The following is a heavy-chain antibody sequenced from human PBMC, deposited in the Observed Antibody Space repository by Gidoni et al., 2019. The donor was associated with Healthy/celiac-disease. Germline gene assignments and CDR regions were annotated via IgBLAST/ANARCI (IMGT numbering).Heavy chain of an antibody. Sequence: QVQLVESGGGVVQPGRSLRLSCAASGFTFSSYAMHWVRQAPGKGLEGVAVISYDGSNKYYADSVKGRFTISRDKSKNTLYLQMNSLRAEDTAVYYCARVHRAVAGTRFDYWGQGTLVTVSS. CDR3: ARVHRAVAGTRFDY. V-gene: IGHV3-30*04. CDR2: ISYDGSNK. D-gene: IGHD6-19*01. J-gene: IGHJ4*02. CDR1: GFTFSSYA.